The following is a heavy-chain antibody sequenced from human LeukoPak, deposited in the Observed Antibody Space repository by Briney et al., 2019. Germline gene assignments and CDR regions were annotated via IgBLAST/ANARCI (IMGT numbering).Heavy chain of an antibody. CDR1: GDSVSSNSAA. J-gene: IGHJ5*02. D-gene: IGHD3-16*01. CDR3: ARDPPSNNTWGIGP. Sequence: SQTLSLTCAISGDSVSSNSAALNWIRQSPSRGFEWRGGTYYRSRWYNEYGESVKSRITINPDTSKNQFSLKLNYVTPEGTAVYYCARDPPSNNTWGIGPWRQGPLVPVSS. CDR2: TYYRSRWYN. V-gene: IGHV6-1*01.